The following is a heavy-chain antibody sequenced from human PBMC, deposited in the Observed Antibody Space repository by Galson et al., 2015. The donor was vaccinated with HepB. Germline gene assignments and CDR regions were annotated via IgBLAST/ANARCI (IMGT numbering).Heavy chain of an antibody. CDR3: ARDRCSGGYCYSSYYYYAVDV. D-gene: IGHD2-15*01. CDR1: QFTFSDYW. Sequence: SLRLSCAASQFTFSDYWMSWVRQAPGKGLEWVANIKQDGSEKYYVDSVKGRFTISRDNAKNSLYLEMNSLRADDTAVYYCARDRCSGGYCYSSYYYYAVDVWGQGTTVSVSS. V-gene: IGHV3-7*01. J-gene: IGHJ6*02. CDR2: IKQDGSEK.